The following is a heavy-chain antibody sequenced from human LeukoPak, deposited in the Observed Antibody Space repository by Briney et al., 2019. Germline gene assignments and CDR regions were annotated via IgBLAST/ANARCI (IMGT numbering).Heavy chain of an antibody. Sequence: TASETLSLTCTVSGGSISSGSYYWGWIRQPPGKGLEWIGSIYYSGSTYYNPSLKSRVTISVDTSKNQFSLKLSSVTAADTAVYYCARVRGDSSGWYVVDYWGQGTLVTVSS. J-gene: IGHJ4*02. CDR2: IYYSGST. CDR1: GGSISSGSYY. V-gene: IGHV4-39*07. CDR3: ARVRGDSSGWYVVDY. D-gene: IGHD6-19*01.